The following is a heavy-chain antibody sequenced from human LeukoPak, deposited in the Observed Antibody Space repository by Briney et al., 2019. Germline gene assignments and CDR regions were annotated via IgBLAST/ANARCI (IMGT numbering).Heavy chain of an antibody. D-gene: IGHD4-23*01. J-gene: IGHJ5*02. CDR1: GYSCTSNY. Sequence: ASVKVSCKASGYSCTSNYMHWVRQAPGQGLEWLGLINPRGTSTIYAEKFQGRIIMTRDMSTTKDYMELSSLKSDDTAVYYCARDNSMHERGWWFDPWGQGTLVTVSS. V-gene: IGHV1-46*01. CDR3: ARDNSMHERGWWFDP. CDR2: INPRGTST.